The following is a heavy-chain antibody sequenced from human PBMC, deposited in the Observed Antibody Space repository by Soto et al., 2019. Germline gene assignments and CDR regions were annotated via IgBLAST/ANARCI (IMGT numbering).Heavy chain of an antibody. D-gene: IGHD2-8*02. CDR3: ARGFTGSAGRFYP. Sequence: EVQLMQSGAEEKKPGESLKISCEGSGYKFATYWIAWVRQMPGRGLEWMGIIYPGKSKTIYSPPFQGLVTISADTSLNTAYLQRDSLRASDTAIYYCARGFTGSAGRFYPWGQGTVVTVSS. J-gene: IGHJ5*02. CDR2: IYPGKSKT. V-gene: IGHV5-51*01. CDR1: GYKFATYW.